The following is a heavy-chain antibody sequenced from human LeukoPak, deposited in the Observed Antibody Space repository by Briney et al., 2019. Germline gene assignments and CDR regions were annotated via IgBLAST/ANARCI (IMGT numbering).Heavy chain of an antibody. V-gene: IGHV4-4*07. CDR3: ARGPYSSSSDAFDI. CDR1: GGSISSYY. D-gene: IGHD6-13*01. CDR2: IYTSGST. J-gene: IGHJ3*02. Sequence: PSETLSLTCTVSGGSISSYYWSWIRQPAGKGLEWIGRIYTSGSTNYNPSLKSRVTMSVDTSKNQFSLKLSSVTAADTAVYYCARGPYSSSSDAFDIWSQGTMVTVSS.